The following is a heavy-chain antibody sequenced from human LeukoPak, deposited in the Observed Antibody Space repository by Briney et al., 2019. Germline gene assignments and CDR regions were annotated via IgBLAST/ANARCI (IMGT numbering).Heavy chain of an antibody. Sequence: ASVKVSCKASGYTFTSYGISWVRQAPGQGLEWMGIINPSDGSTTYAQKFQGRVSITRDMSTSTTYMELSSLRSDDTAVYYCARSVTIFGVATLGYWGQGTPVTVSS. CDR2: INPSDGST. CDR3: ARSVTIFGVATLGY. D-gene: IGHD3-3*01. V-gene: IGHV1-46*01. CDR1: GYTFTSYG. J-gene: IGHJ4*02.